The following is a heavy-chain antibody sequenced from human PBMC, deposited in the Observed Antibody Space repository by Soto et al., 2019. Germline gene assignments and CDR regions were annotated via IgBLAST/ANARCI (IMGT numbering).Heavy chain of an antibody. CDR2: IYYSGST. CDR3: ARGEGYFDWVVPPSTGGMDV. V-gene: IGHV4-31*03. D-gene: IGHD3-9*01. Sequence: VQLQESGTGLVKLSQTLSLTCTVSGGSISSGGYYWSWIRQHPGKGLEWIGYIYYSGSTYYNPSLKSRVTISVDTSKNQFSLKLSSVTAADTTVYYCARGEGYFDWVVPPSTGGMDVWGQGTTVTVSS. J-gene: IGHJ6*02. CDR1: GGSISSGGYY.